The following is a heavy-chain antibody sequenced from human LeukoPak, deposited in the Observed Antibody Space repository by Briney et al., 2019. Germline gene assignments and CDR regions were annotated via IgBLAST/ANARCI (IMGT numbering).Heavy chain of an antibody. Sequence: SETLSLTCTVSGGSISSSSYHWGWIRQPPGKGLEWIGSIYYSGSTYYNPSLKSRVTISVDTSKNQFSLKLSSVTAADTAVYYSATSHRSKEQLLVTYYYYYMDVWGKGTTVTVSS. CDR1: GGSISSSSYH. CDR2: IYYSGST. D-gene: IGHD6-19*01. V-gene: IGHV4-39*01. CDR3: ATSHRSKEQLLVTYYYYYMDV. J-gene: IGHJ6*03.